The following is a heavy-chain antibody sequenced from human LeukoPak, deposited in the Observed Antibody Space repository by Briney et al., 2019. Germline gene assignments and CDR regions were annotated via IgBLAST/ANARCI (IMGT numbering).Heavy chain of an antibody. CDR2: ISGSGGST. V-gene: IGHV3-23*01. J-gene: IGHJ3*02. D-gene: IGHD3-9*01. Sequence: PGGSLRLSCAASGFTFSSYAMSWVRQAPGKGLEWVSAISGSGGSTYYADSVKGRFTISRDNSKNTLYLRMNSQRAEDTAVYYCAKDLERYFDWLSGDAFDIWGQGTMVTVSS. CDR3: AKDLERYFDWLSGDAFDI. CDR1: GFTFSSYA.